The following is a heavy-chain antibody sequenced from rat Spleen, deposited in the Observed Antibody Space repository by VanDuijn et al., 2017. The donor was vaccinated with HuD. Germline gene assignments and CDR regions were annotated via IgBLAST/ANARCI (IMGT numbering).Heavy chain of an antibody. J-gene: IGHJ2*01. CDR1: YH. CDR3: ARDPNTGYFDY. Sequence: YHVHWVRQPPGKGLEWMGVMWSDGDTSYNSALKSRLSISRDTSKSQVFLKMISLQTEYTATYYCARDPNTGYFDYWGQGVMVTDSS. D-gene: IGHD4-1*01. CDR2: MWSDGDT. V-gene: IGHV2-32*01.